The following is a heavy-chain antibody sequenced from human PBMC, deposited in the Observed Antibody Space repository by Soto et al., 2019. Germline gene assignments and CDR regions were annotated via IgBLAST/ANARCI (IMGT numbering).Heavy chain of an antibody. J-gene: IGHJ4*02. CDR3: ARDLSSGWYHFDY. V-gene: IGHV3-21*01. CDR2: ISSSSSYI. CDR1: GFTFSSYS. Sequence: EVQLVESGGGLLKPGGSLTLSCTASGFTFSSYSMNLVRQAPGKGLEWVSSISSSSSYIYYADSVKGRFSNSRDNAKNSLYLQMNSLRAEDTAVYYCARDLSSGWYHFDYCGQGTLVTVSS. D-gene: IGHD6-19*01.